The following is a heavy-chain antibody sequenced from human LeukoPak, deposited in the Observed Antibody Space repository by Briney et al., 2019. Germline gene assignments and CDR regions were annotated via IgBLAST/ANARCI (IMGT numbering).Heavy chain of an antibody. CDR2: IKQGGSEK. J-gene: IGHJ3*02. Sequence: GRSLRLSCTASGFTFGDYAMSWVRQAPGKGLEWVANIKQGGSEKYYVDSVKGRFTISRDNAKNSLYLQMNSLRAEDTAVYYCARAMVRGAYDAFDIWGQGTMVTVSS. CDR3: ARAMVRGAYDAFDI. CDR1: GFTFGDYA. V-gene: IGHV3-7*01. D-gene: IGHD3-10*01.